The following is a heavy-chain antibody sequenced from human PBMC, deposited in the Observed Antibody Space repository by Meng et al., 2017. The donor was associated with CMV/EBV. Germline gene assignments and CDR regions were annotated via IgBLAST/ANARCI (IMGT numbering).Heavy chain of an antibody. CDR1: GGSISSSSYY. CDR3: ARHVPYYDFWSGYLDY. Sequence: SETLSLTCTVSGGSISSSSYYWGWIRQPPGKGLEWIGSIYYSGSTYYNPSLKSRVTISVDTSKNQFSLKLSSVTAADTAVYYCARHVPYYDFWSGYLDYWGQGTLVTVSS. D-gene: IGHD3-3*01. V-gene: IGHV4-39*01. J-gene: IGHJ4*02. CDR2: IYYSGST.